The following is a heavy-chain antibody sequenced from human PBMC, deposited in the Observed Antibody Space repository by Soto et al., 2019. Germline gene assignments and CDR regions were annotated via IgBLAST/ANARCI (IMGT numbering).Heavy chain of an antibody. CDR1: GYTFTSYA. D-gene: IGHD6-19*01. V-gene: IGHV1-3*01. CDR3: ARVAHGIAVAGRTSPFYYYYGMDV. CDR2: INAGNGNT. J-gene: IGHJ6*02. Sequence: GASVKVSCKASGYTFTSYAMHWVRQAPGQRLEWMGWINAGNGNTKYSQKFQGRVTITRDTSTSTAYMELRSLRSDDTAVYYCARVAHGIAVAGRTSPFYYYYGMDVWGQGTTVTVSS.